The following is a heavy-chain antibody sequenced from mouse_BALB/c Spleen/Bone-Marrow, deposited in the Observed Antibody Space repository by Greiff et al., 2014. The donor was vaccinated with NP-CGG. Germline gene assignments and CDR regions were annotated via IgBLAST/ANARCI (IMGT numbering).Heavy chain of an antibody. CDR3: ARWDYYGSSYRYFDV. D-gene: IGHD1-1*01. CDR1: GFNIKDYY. J-gene: IGHJ1*01. CDR2: IDPENGNT. V-gene: IGHV14-1*02. Sequence: EVKVVESGAELVRPGALVKLSCKASGFNIKDYYMHWVKQRPEQGLEWIVWIDPENGNTIYDPKFQGKATITADTSSNTAYLQLSSLTSEDTAVYYCARWDYYGSSYRYFDVWGAGTTVTVSS.